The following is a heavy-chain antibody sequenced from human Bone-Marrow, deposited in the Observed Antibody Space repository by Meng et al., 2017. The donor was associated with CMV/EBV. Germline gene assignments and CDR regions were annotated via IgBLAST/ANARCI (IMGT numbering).Heavy chain of an antibody. Sequence: GTFSSYTISWVRQAPGQGREWMGRIIPILGIANYAQKFQGRVTITADKSTSTAYMELSSLRSEDTAVYYCARDTPYCGGDCYSASDYWGQGTLVTVSS. V-gene: IGHV1-69*04. J-gene: IGHJ4*02. CDR1: GTFSSYT. D-gene: IGHD2-21*02. CDR3: ARDTPYCGGDCYSASDY. CDR2: IIPILGIA.